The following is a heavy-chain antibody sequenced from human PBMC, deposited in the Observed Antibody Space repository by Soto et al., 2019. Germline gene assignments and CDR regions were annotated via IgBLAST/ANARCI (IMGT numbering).Heavy chain of an antibody. D-gene: IGHD3-10*01. CDR3: ARRWGEGRVDY. CDR1: GGSISSSNW. J-gene: IGHJ4*02. CDR2: IYHSGNT. Sequence: QVQLQESGPGLVKPSGTLSLTCAVSGGSISSSNWWSWARQPPGKGLEWIGEIYHSGNTNYNPSRKXRXTXAXXKSRNQFSLKLSSVTAADTAVDYCARRWGEGRVDYWGQGTLVTVSS. V-gene: IGHV4-4*02.